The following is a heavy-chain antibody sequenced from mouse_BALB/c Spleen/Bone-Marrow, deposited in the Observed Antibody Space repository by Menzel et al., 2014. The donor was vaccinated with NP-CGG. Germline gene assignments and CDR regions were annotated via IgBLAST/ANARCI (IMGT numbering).Heavy chain of an antibody. V-gene: IGHV1-18*01. CDR1: GYTFTDYN. CDR2: INPNNGGT. D-gene: IGHD2-3*01. J-gene: IGHJ2*01. Sequence: EVQLQQSGPELVKPGVSVKIPCKASGYTFTDYNMDWVKQSHGKSLEWIGDINPNNGGTIYNQKFKGKATLTVDKSSSTAYMELRSLTSEDTAVYYCARRRGYDGYYEGFDYWGQGTTLTVSS. CDR3: ARRRGYDGYYEGFDY.